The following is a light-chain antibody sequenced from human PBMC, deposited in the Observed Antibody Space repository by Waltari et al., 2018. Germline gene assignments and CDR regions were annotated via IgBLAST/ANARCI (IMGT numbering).Light chain of an antibody. Sequence: IVLTQSPGTLSLSPGERATLSCRASQGLTKKDLARYQQKPGQAPRLLVYGASSRAAGIPDRFSGSGSGTDFTLAVSRLEPEDFAVYFCQQYGSSIMYTFGQGTKLEIK. CDR1: QGLTKKD. CDR2: GAS. V-gene: IGKV3-20*01. J-gene: IGKJ2*01. CDR3: QQYGSSIMYT.